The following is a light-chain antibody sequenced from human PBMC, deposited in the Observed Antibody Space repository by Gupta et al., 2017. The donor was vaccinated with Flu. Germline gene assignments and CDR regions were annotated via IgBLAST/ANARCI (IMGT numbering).Light chain of an antibody. CDR2: DGS. CDR1: SSNGGTYNF. Sequence: QSPLTHPASVSGSPGQSITISCTGTSSNGGTYNFVSWYQHHPGKAPKLIIYDGSRRPSGMSTRGSGYTSGNNASLQTAGIQAEDEADDYCCSSEGRSTFVFGGGTKMTVL. CDR3: CSSEGRSTFV. J-gene: IGLJ3*02. V-gene: IGLV2-23*01.